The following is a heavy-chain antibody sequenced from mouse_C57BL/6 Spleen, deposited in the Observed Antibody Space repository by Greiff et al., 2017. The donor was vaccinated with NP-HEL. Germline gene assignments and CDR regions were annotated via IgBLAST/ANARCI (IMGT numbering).Heavy chain of an antibody. Sequence: VQLVESGAELVRPGTSVKVSCKASGYAFTNYLIEWVKQRPGQGLEWIGVINPGSGGTNYNEKFKGKATLTADKSSSTAYMQLSSLTSEDSAVYFCAREGYGNYFYAMDYWGQGTSVTVSS. J-gene: IGHJ4*01. CDR2: INPGSGGT. CDR1: GYAFTNYL. D-gene: IGHD2-1*01. CDR3: AREGYGNYFYAMDY. V-gene: IGHV1-54*01.